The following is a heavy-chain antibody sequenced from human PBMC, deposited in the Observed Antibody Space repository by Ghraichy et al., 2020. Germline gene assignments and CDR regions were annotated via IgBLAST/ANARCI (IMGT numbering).Heavy chain of an antibody. CDR2: INHSGST. CDR3: ARGRRNYDYVWGSYRYPRFDY. CDR1: GGSFSGYY. J-gene: IGHJ4*02. Sequence: GSLRLSCAVYGGSFSGYYWSWIRQPPGKGLEWIGEINHSGSTNYNPSLKSRVTISVDTSKNQFSLKLSSVTAADTAVYYCARGRRNYDYVWGSYRYPRFDYWGQGTLVTVSS. D-gene: IGHD3-16*02. V-gene: IGHV4-34*01.